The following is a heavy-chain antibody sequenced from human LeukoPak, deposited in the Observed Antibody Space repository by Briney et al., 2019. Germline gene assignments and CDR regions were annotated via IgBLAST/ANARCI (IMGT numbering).Heavy chain of an antibody. Sequence: GGSLRLSCAASGFTFSSYSMNWARQAPGKGLEWVSSISSSSSYIYYADSVKGRFTISRDNAKNSLYLQMNSLRAEDTAVYYCARDQESGVQLWLEDYWGQGTLVTVSS. CDR2: ISSSSSYI. V-gene: IGHV3-21*01. J-gene: IGHJ4*02. CDR3: ARDQESGVQLWLEDY. D-gene: IGHD5-18*01. CDR1: GFTFSSYS.